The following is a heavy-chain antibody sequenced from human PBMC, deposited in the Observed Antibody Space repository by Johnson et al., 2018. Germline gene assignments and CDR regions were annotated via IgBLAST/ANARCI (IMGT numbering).Heavy chain of an antibody. CDR1: GGTFSKYA. D-gene: IGHD4/OR15-4a*01. Sequence: QVQLQESGAEVKKPGYSVKVSCKASGGTFSKYAISWVRQAPGQGLEWMGGFIPIFDTANYAQKFQGRVTITADESTNTGYMELSSLRSEDTAVYYCARELGDAYGVYDYYYIDVWGKGTTVTVSS. J-gene: IGHJ6*03. CDR3: ARELGDAYGVYDYYYIDV. CDR2: FIPIFDTA. V-gene: IGHV1-69*01.